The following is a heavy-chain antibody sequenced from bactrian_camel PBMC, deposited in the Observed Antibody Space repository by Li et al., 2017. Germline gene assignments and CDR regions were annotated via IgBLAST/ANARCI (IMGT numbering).Heavy chain of an antibody. CDR2: IDSGGRT. V-gene: IGHV3S53*01. J-gene: IGHJ4*01. CDR1: YTRSSNC. CDR3: AADRMACLRPSVQLAAYNF. Sequence: VQLVESGGGSVQAGGSLRLSCGYTRSSNCMAWFRQTPGKEREGVAAIDSGGRTSYGDSVKGRVTISKDNAKNTLYLHMNSLKPEDTAMYYCAADRMACLRPSVQLAAYNFWGQGTQVTVS.